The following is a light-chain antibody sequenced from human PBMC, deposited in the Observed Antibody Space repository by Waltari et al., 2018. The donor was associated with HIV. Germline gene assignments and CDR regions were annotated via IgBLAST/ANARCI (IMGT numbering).Light chain of an antibody. Sequence: NFMLTQPHSVSESPGKTVTISCTRSSGSIANNYVQWYQQRPGSSPTTVIYKDYQNPSGFPYRFSGSIDSSSNSASLTISGLRPDDEADYYCQSYDNENPVLFGGGTKLTVL. V-gene: IGLV6-57*01. CDR1: SGSIANNY. CDR2: KDY. CDR3: QSYDNENPVL. J-gene: IGLJ2*01.